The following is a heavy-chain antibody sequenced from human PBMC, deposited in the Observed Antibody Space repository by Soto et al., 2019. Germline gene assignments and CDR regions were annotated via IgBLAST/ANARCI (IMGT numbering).Heavy chain of an antibody. CDR3: ARGSVATIAGYYYYMDV. V-gene: IGHV1-8*01. CDR1: GYTFTSYD. Sequence: SVTVSCTSSGYTFTSYDIDWVRQATGQGLEWMGWMNPNSGNTGYAQKLKGRVTMTRNTSISTAYMELSSLRSEDTAVYYCARGSVATIAGYYYYMDVWGKGTTVTVSS. D-gene: IGHD5-12*01. J-gene: IGHJ6*03. CDR2: MNPNSGNT.